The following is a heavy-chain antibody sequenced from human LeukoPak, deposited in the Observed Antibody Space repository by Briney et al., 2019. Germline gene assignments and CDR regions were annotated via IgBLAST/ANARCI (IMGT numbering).Heavy chain of an antibody. CDR1: GFAFRSYA. D-gene: IGHD6-13*01. J-gene: IGHJ4*02. CDR3: ARDLASSSFFGYQKELKEKARFDY. CDR2: IISSGDIT. Sequence: PGGSLRLSCAASGFAFRSYAMSWVRQAPGRGLEWVSSIISSGDITYYADSLKGRFTISRDNSKNMVYLQMNSLRAEDTAVYYCARDLASSSFFGYQKELKEKARFDYWGQGTLVTVSS. V-gene: IGHV3-23*01.